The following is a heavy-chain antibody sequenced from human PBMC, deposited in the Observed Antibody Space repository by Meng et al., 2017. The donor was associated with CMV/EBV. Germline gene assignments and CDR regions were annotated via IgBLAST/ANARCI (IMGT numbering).Heavy chain of an antibody. Sequence: QVQLQESGPGLVKPSRSLSLSCPVSSGSISSGDYYWSWIRQPPRKGLEWIGYIYYSGSTYYNPSLKSRVTISVDTSKNQFSLKLSSVTAADTAVYYCARDLGGGGVIGYWGQGTLVTVSS. CDR1: SGSISSGDYY. V-gene: IGHV4-30-4*08. J-gene: IGHJ4*02. CDR3: ARDLGGGGVIGY. CDR2: IYYSGST. D-gene: IGHD3-16*01.